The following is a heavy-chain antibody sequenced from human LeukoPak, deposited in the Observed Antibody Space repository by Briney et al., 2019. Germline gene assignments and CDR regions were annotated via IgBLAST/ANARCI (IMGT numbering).Heavy chain of an antibody. V-gene: IGHV3-74*03. CDR1: GFTFSSYW. Sequence: GGSLRLSCAGSGFTFSSYWMHWVRQAPGKGLVWVSRIHGDGTNTKYANSVEGRFTISRDNAKNTLYLQMNSLRAEDTAVYYCARGYGDYVAYFDYWGQGTLVTVSS. J-gene: IGHJ4*02. CDR2: IHGDGTNT. D-gene: IGHD4-17*01. CDR3: ARGYGDYVAYFDY.